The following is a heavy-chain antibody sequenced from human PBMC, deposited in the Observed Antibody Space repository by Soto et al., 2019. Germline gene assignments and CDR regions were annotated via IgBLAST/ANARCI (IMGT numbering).Heavy chain of an antibody. CDR1: GFSFSDHY. V-gene: IGHV3-11*05. J-gene: IGHJ6*02. CDR2: ISSTSNYA. Sequence: QVQLVESGGGLVKPGGSLRLSCEASGFSFSDHYMSWIRQAPGKGLEYISYISSTSNYANYADSVKGRFTISRDNAKNSLYIQMNSLRDEEPAVYYCARATRPKFSYYHGMDVWGHGTTVTVSS. CDR3: ARATRPKFSYYHGMDV.